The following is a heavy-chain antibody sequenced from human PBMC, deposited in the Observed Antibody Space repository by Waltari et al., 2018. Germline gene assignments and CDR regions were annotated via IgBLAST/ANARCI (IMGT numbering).Heavy chain of an antibody. CDR3: ATNVPTSYFDY. J-gene: IGHJ4*02. Sequence: EVQLVQSGAEVKKPGATVKISCTASGYTFTDYYTPWVHQAPGKGLEWMGRVDPEDGETIYAEKFQGRVTITADTSTDTAYMELSSLRSEDTAVYYCATNVPTSYFDYWGQGTLVTVSS. CDR2: VDPEDGET. V-gene: IGHV1-69-2*01. CDR1: GYTFTDYY. D-gene: IGHD5-12*01.